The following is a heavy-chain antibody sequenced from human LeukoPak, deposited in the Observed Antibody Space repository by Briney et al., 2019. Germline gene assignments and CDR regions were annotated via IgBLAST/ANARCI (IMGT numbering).Heavy chain of an antibody. CDR3: ARDLSPSIAAAGTGWFDP. CDR1: GFTFSSYS. J-gene: IGHJ5*02. D-gene: IGHD6-13*01. V-gene: IGHV3-48*01. CDR2: ISSSSSTI. Sequence: GGSLRLSCAASGFTFSSYSMNWVRQAPGKGLEWVSYISSSSSTIYYADSVKGRFTISRDNAKNSLYLQMNSLRAEDTAVYYCARDLSPSIAAAGTGWFDPWGQGTLVTVSS.